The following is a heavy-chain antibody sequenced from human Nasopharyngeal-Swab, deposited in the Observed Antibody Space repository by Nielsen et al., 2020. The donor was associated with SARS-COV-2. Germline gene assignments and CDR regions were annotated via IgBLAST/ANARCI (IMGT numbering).Heavy chain of an antibody. CDR3: TTDSMYYYDSSGYYSNLRYFDY. CDR2: IKSKTDGGTT. V-gene: IGHV3-15*01. D-gene: IGHD3-22*01. J-gene: IGHJ4*02. Sequence: SCAASGFTFSNAWMSWVRQAPGKGLEWVGRIKSKTDGGTTDYAAPVKGRFTISRDDSKNTLYLQMNSLKTEDTAVYYCTTDSMYYYDSSGYYSNLRYFDYWGQGTLVTVSS. CDR1: GFTFSNAW.